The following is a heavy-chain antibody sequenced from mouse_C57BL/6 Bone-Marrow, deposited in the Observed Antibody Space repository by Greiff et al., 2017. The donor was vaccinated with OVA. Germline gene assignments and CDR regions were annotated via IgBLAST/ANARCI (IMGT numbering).Heavy chain of an antibody. V-gene: IGHV1-82*01. CDR2: IYPGDGDT. CDR3: ASPYYYGSSRFAY. J-gene: IGHJ3*01. Sequence: VKLQQSGPELVKPGASVKISCKASGYAFSSSWMNWVKQRPGKGLEWIGRIYPGDGDTNYNGKFKGKATLTADKSSSTAYMQLSSLTSEDSAVYFCASPYYYGSSRFAYWGQGTLVTVSA. CDR1: GYAFSSSW. D-gene: IGHD1-1*01.